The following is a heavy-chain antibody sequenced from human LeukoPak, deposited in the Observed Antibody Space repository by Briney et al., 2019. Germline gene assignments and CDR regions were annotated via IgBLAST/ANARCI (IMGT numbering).Heavy chain of an antibody. D-gene: IGHD2-2*01. CDR1: GYTFTTYG. CDR3: ARDCSTSCYWFDP. J-gene: IGHJ5*02. Sequence: ASVKLCCKASGYTFTTYGISWVRQAPGQGLEWMGWISGYDGNTKYAQKLQGRVTMTTDTSTSTAYMELRSLRSDDTAVYYCARDCSTSCYWFDPWGQGTLVTVAS. V-gene: IGHV1-18*01. CDR2: ISGYDGNT.